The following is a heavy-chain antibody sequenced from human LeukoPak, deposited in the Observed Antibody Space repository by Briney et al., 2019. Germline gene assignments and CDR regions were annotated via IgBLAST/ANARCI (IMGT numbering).Heavy chain of an antibody. CDR3: AKLRLDYGGNLFDY. D-gene: IGHD4-23*01. J-gene: IGHJ4*02. V-gene: IGHV3-23*01. Sequence: GGSLRLSCAASRFNFTSYAMSWVRQAPGKGLEWVSAISGSGGSTYYADSVKGRFTISRDNSKNTLYLQMNSLRAEDTAVYYCAKLRLDYGGNLFDYWGQGTLVTVSS. CDR2: ISGSGGST. CDR1: RFNFTSYA.